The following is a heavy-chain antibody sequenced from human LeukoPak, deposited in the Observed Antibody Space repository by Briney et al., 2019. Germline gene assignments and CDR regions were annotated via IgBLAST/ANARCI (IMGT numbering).Heavy chain of an antibody. J-gene: IGHJ4*02. Sequence: PSETLSLTCTVSGGSISSYYWSWIRQPPGKGLEWIGYIYYSGSTNYNPSLKSRVTISVDTPKYQFSLKLSSVTAADTAVYYCARLPLRSHFDYWGQGTLVTVSS. V-gene: IGHV4-59*08. CDR3: ARLPLRSHFDY. CDR2: IYYSGST. CDR1: GGSISSYY.